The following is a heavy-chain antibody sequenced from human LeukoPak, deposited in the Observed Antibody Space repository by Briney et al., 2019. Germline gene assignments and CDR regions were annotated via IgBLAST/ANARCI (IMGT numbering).Heavy chain of an antibody. J-gene: IGHJ4*02. CDR2: IYSGGST. Sequence: AGGSLRLPCAAPEFTVSNNHMIWVRQAPGKGLEWGSVIYSGGSTYYADSVKGRFTISRDNSKNTVYLQMNSLRAEDTAVYYCASPAVWGELSLRYWGQGTLVTVSS. D-gene: IGHD3-16*02. CDR1: EFTVSNNH. V-gene: IGHV3-53*01. CDR3: ASPAVWGELSLRY.